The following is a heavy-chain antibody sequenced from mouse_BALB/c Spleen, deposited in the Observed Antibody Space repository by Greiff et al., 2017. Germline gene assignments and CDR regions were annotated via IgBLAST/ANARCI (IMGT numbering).Heavy chain of an antibody. CDR3: TRWDGSFDY. V-gene: IGHV1S22*01. CDR1: GYTFTSYW. D-gene: IGHD2-3*01. CDR2: IYPGSGST. J-gene: IGHJ2*01. Sequence: LQQPGSELVRPGASVKLSCKASGYTFTSYWMHWVKQRRGQGLEWIGNIYPGSGSTNYDEKFKSKGTLTVDTSSSTAYMHLSSLTSEDSAVYSCTRWDGSFDYWGQGTTVTVSS.